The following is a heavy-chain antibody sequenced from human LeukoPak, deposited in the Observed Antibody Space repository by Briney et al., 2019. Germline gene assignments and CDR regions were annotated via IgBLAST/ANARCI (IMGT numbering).Heavy chain of an antibody. J-gene: IGHJ6*04. CDR3: ARDLHGSRDV. D-gene: IGHD3-10*01. Sequence: PGGSLRLPCAASGFTFSSYWMSWVRQAPGKGLEWVANIKQDGSEKYYVDSVKGRFTISRDNAKNTLYLQMDSLRAEDTAVYYCARDLHGSRDVWGKGTTVTVSS. CDR1: GFTFSSYW. CDR2: IKQDGSEK. V-gene: IGHV3-7*01.